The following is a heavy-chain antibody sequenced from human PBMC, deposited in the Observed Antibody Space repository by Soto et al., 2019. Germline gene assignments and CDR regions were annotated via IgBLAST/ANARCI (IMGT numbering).Heavy chain of an antibody. J-gene: IGHJ3*02. CDR3: ARDEISSSSEGAFDI. D-gene: IGHD6-6*01. Sequence: SVKVSCKASGGTFSSYAISWVRQAPGQGLEWMGGIIPIFGTANYAQKFQGRVTITADESTSTAYMELSSLRSEDTAVYYCARDEISSSSEGAFDIWGQGTMVTVSS. CDR2: IIPIFGTA. V-gene: IGHV1-69*13. CDR1: GGTFSSYA.